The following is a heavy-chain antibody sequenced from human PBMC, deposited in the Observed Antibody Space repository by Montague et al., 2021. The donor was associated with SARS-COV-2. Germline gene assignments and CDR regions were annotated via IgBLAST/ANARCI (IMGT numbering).Heavy chain of an antibody. CDR3: ARVAGGYYHDSSAYFDY. CDR1: GGSISGYY. D-gene: IGHD3-22*01. Sequence: SETLSLTCAVYGGSISGYYWSWIRQPPGKGLEWIGEINQSGSTNYNPSXXGRVTLSVDTSKKQFSLKLSSLTAADTAVYYCARVAGGYYHDSSAYFDYWGQGSLVTVSS. CDR2: INQSGST. V-gene: IGHV4-34*01. J-gene: IGHJ4*02.